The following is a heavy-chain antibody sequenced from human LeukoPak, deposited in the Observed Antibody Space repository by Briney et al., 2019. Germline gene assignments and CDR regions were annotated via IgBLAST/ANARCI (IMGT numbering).Heavy chain of an antibody. CDR1: GYTFTSYY. CDR3: VRDRVTHLEWGDDDAFDI. Sequence: GASVKVSCKASGYTFTSYYMYWVRQAPGQGLEWMGIINPSGGSTSYAQKFQGRVTMTRDTSTSTVYMELSSLRSEDTAVYYCVRDRVTHLEWGDDDAFDIWGQGTMVTVSS. D-gene: IGHD3-3*01. J-gene: IGHJ3*02. V-gene: IGHV1-46*01. CDR2: INPSGGST.